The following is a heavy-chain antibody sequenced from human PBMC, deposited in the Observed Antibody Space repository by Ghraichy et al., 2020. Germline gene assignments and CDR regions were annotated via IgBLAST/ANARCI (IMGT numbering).Heavy chain of an antibody. CDR2: INHSGST. CDR3: ARVRFLEWFYYYYGMDV. V-gene: IGHV4-34*01. CDR1: GGSFSGYY. J-gene: IGHJ6*02. Sequence: SETLSLTCAVYGGSFSGYYWSWIRQRPGQGLEWNGEINHSGSTNYNPSLKIRVTISVDTSKNQFSLKLSSLTAADTAVYYCARVRFLEWFYYYYGMDVWGQGTTVTVSS. D-gene: IGHD3-3*01.